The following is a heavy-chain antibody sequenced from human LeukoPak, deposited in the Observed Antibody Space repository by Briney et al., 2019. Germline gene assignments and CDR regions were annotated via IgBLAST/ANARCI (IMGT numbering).Heavy chain of an antibody. CDR1: GGSISDYY. J-gene: IGHJ4*02. CDR3: VRDRGAS. V-gene: IGHV4-59*01. Sequence: SETLSLTCTVSGGSISDYYWSWIRQPPGKGLEWIGYIIYTGRINYNPSLKSRVTFSIDTSKNQYSLKLTSVTAADTAVYYCVRDRGASWGQGTLVTVPS. D-gene: IGHD3-10*01. CDR2: IIYTGRI.